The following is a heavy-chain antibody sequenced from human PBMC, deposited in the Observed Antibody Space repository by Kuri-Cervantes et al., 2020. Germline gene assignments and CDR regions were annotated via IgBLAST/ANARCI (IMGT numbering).Heavy chain of an antibody. CDR2: IKQDGSEK. CDR3: AKGTSMFYYYYYMDV. Sequence: GGSLRLSCAASGFTFSSYWMSWVRQAPGKGLEWVANIKQDGSEKYYVGSVKGRFTISRDNSKNTLYLQMNSLRAEDTAVYYCAKGTSMFYYYYYMDVWGKGTTVTVSS. J-gene: IGHJ6*03. V-gene: IGHV3-7*05. D-gene: IGHD2-21*01. CDR1: GFTFSSYW.